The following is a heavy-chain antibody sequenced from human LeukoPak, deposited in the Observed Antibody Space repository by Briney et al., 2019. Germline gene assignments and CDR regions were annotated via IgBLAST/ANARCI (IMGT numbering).Heavy chain of an antibody. J-gene: IGHJ4*02. CDR3: ANESVQFDY. CDR2: RRADGGSR. V-gene: IGHV3-43*02. CDR1: RLNFDDTS. D-gene: IGHD1-1*01. Sequence: GGSLTLSCAACRLNFDDTSMHWVGHGPGKDMRCVSLRRADGGSRFSADSEKGRVSISRNNSKNSLYLQMNSLRSKDTAMYYCANESVQFDYWGQGTLVAVSS.